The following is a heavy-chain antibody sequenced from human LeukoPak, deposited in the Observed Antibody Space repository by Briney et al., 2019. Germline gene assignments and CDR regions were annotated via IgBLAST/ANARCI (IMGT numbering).Heavy chain of an antibody. Sequence: SQTLSLTCTVSGGSISSYYWSSIRQPAGKGLEWIGRIYTSGSTNYNPSLKSRVTMSVDTSKNQFSLKLSSVTAADTAVYYCARDTGYSSSWVYYYYYGMDVWGQGTTVTVSS. D-gene: IGHD6-13*01. CDR2: IYTSGST. V-gene: IGHV4-4*07. CDR1: GGSISSYY. CDR3: ARDTGYSSSWVYYYYYGMDV. J-gene: IGHJ6*02.